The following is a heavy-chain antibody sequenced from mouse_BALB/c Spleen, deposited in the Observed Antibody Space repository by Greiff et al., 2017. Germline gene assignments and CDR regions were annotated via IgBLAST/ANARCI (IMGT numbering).Heavy chain of an antibody. V-gene: IGHV2-9*02. CDR3: ASYYGSTYYYAMDY. D-gene: IGHD1-1*01. CDR2: IWAGGST. Sequence: VMLVESGPGLVAPSQSLSITCTVSGFSLTSYGVHWVRQPPGKGLEWLGVIWAGGSTNYNSALMSRLSISKDNSKSQVFLKMNRLQTDDTAMYYCASYYGSTYYYAMDYWGQGTSGTVSS. CDR1: GFSLTSYG. J-gene: IGHJ4*01.